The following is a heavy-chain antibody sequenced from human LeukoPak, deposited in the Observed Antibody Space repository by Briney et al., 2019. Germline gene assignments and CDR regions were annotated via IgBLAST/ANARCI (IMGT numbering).Heavy chain of an antibody. V-gene: IGHV3-53*01. J-gene: IGHJ4*02. CDR1: GFTVSSNY. CDR2: IYFGGTT. CDR3: ARGDGVYVY. Sequence: GGSLRLSCAASGFTVSSNYMTWVRQAPGQGLEWVSVIYFGGTTYYADSVKGRFTISRDNSKNTVYLQMNSLRVEDTAVYYCARGDGVYVYWGQGTLVTASS. D-gene: IGHD5/OR15-5a*01.